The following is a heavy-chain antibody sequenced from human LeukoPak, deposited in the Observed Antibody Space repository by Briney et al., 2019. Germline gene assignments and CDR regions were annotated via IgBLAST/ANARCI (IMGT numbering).Heavy chain of an antibody. Sequence: SETLSLTCTVSGGSISSYYWSWIRQPPGKGLEWMGYIHSSDRTNYNPSLKSRITISVNTSKNQFSLKLTSVTAADTAVYYCARDYGDYEFIEWGQGTLVTVSS. CDR1: GGSISSYY. V-gene: IGHV4-59*01. CDR2: IHSSDRT. CDR3: ARDYGDYEFIE. J-gene: IGHJ4*02. D-gene: IGHD4-17*01.